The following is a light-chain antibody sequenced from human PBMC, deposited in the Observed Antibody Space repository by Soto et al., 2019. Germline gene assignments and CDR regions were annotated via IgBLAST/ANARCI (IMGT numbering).Light chain of an antibody. CDR3: QVWNTSGDHVV. Sequence: SYELTQPPSVSVAPGETASITCGGNNIGSKSVHWYQQKPGQAPVLVIYYDSDRPSGIPERFSGSNSGNTATLTISGVEAGDEADYYCQVWNTSGDHVVFGGGTNLTVL. CDR1: NIGSKS. J-gene: IGLJ2*01. V-gene: IGLV3-21*04. CDR2: YDS.